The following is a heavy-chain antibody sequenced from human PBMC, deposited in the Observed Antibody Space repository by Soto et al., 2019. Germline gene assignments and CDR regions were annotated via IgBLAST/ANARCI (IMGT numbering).Heavy chain of an antibody. Sequence: GGSLRLSCAASGFTFSSYAMSWVRQATGRGLEWVSTISGSGSNKYYADSVKGRFTISRDNSKNTLYLQMNSLRAEDTAVYYCAKDPVGANSVYWGQGTLVTVSS. J-gene: IGHJ4*02. V-gene: IGHV3-23*01. CDR2: ISGSGSNK. CDR3: AKDPVGANSVY. D-gene: IGHD1-26*01. CDR1: GFTFSSYA.